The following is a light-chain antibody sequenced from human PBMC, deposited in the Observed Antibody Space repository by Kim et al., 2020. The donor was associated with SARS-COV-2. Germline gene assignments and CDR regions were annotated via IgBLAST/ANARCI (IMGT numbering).Light chain of an antibody. Sequence: QACSSSCTNGQSLVLTDGNYYLNWCVQKTGETPRRLIYEVSGRDSGVPNIFSVSQSVSNFTLQISRVEAEDVGVYYCMPGTHWPYTVGQGTKHEI. J-gene: IGKJ2*01. CDR1: QSLVLTDGNYY. CDR2: EVS. V-gene: IGKV2-30*01. CDR3: MPGTHWPYT.